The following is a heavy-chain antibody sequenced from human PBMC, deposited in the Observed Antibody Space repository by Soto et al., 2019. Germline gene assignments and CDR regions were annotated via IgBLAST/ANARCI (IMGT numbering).Heavy chain of an antibody. CDR3: ARVWGGAFDI. Sequence: QVQLQESGPGLVKPSETLSLTCTVSGGSISSYYWSWIRQPPGKGLEWIGYIYYSGSTNYNPSLXGXVXIXLDTSMNQFSLKLSSVTAADTAVYYCARVWGGAFDIWGQGTMVTVSS. J-gene: IGHJ3*02. CDR1: GGSISSYY. V-gene: IGHV4-59*01. CDR2: IYYSGST. D-gene: IGHD3-10*01.